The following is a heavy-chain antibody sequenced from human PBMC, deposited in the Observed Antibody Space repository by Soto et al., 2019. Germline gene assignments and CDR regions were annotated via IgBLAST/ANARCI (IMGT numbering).Heavy chain of an antibody. V-gene: IGHV3-15*01. Sequence: GWSLRLSCAASGFTFSNAWMNWVRQAPGKGLEWVGLIKSKTDGGTIDYPAPVKGRFIISRDDSRNTLYLQMNSLKTEDTAVYYCTTAPPRGPDYGGQGNLVTVSS. CDR1: GFTFSNAW. D-gene: IGHD5-12*01. CDR3: TTAPPRGPDY. J-gene: IGHJ4*02. CDR2: IKSKTDGGTI.